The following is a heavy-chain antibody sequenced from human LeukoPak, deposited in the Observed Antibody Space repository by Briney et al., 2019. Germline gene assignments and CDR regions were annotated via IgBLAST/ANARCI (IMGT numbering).Heavy chain of an antibody. CDR2: IYPGDSDT. V-gene: IGHV5-51*01. D-gene: IGHD1-26*01. J-gene: IGHJ3*01. CDR1: GYSFTSYW. Sequence: GESLKISCKGSGYSFTSYWIGWVRQMPGKGLEWMGIIYPGDSDTIYRPSFQGQVNISDDKSINTAYLQWSSLKASDTAMYYCARRVGGVDAFDLWGQGTMVTVSS. CDR3: ARRVGGVDAFDL.